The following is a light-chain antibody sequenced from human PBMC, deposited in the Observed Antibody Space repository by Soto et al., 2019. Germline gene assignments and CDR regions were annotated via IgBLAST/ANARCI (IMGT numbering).Light chain of an antibody. CDR1: SSDVGGYDY. CDR2: DVI. Sequence: QSALTQPASVSGSPGQSITISCTGTSSDVGGYDYVSWYQQHPGKAPTLLIYDVINRSSGVSFRFSGSKSGNTASLTISGLQAEDEAEYYCSSYTRSSISVFGTGTKLTVL. V-gene: IGLV2-14*01. CDR3: SSYTRSSISV. J-gene: IGLJ1*01.